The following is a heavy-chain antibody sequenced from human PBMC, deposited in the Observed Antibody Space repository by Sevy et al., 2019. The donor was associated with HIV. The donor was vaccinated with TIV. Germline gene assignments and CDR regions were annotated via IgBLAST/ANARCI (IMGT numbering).Heavy chain of an antibody. CDR2: ISSSSSYI. CDR1: GFTFSSYS. V-gene: IGHV3-21*01. D-gene: IGHD3-3*01. Sequence: GGSLRLSCAASGFTFSSYSMNWVRQAPGKGLEWVSSISSSSSYIYYADSVKGRFTISRDNAKNSLYLQMNSLRAEDTAVYYCARDRIFGVVIPPNWFDPWGQGTLVTVSS. CDR3: ARDRIFGVVIPPNWFDP. J-gene: IGHJ5*02.